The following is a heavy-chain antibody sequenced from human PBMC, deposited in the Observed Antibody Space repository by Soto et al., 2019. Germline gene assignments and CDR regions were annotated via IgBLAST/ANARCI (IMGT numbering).Heavy chain of an antibody. CDR2: ISYDGSNK. D-gene: IGHD3-22*01. J-gene: IGHJ6*02. CDR1: GFTFSSYG. V-gene: IGHV3-30*18. CDR3: AKALWDYDRSGYFYYYGMDV. Sequence: QVQLVESGGGVVQPGRSLRLSCAASGFTFSSYGMHWVRQAPGKGLEWVAVISYDGSNKYYADSVKGRFTISRDNSKNTLYLQMNSLRAEDTAVYYCAKALWDYDRSGYFYYYGMDVWGQGTTVTVSS.